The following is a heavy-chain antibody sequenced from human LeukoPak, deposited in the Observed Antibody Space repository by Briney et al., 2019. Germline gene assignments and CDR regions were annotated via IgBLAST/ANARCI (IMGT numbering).Heavy chain of an antibody. CDR2: ISAYNGNT. CDR3: ARWGFGELNPSFDY. V-gene: IGHV1-18*01. J-gene: IGHJ4*02. Sequence: ASVKVSCMASGYTFTSYGISWVRQAPGQGLEWMGWISAYNGNTNYAQKLQGRVTMTTDTSTSTAYMELRSLRSDDTAVYYCARWGFGELNPSFDYWGQGTLVTVSS. CDR1: GYTFTSYG. D-gene: IGHD3-10*01.